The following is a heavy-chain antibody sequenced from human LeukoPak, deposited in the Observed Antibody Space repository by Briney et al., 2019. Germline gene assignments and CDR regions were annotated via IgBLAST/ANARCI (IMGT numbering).Heavy chain of an antibody. Sequence: GGSLRLSCAASGFTFSSYAMSWVRQAPGKGLEWVSAISGSGGSTYYADSVKGRFTISRDNSKNTLYLQMNSLRAEDTAMYYCARDHSYYDFWSGYSDYWGQGTLVTVSS. V-gene: IGHV3-23*01. CDR2: ISGSGGST. CDR1: GFTFSSYA. J-gene: IGHJ4*02. D-gene: IGHD3-3*01. CDR3: ARDHSYYDFWSGYSDY.